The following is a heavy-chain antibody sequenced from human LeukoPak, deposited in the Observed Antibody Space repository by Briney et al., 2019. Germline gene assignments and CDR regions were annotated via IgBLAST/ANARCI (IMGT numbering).Heavy chain of an antibody. CDR2: IYYSGST. J-gene: IGHJ5*02. Sequence: SETLSLTCTVSGGSISSYYWSWIRQPPGKGREWIGYIYYSGSTNDNPSLKSRVTISVDTSKNQFSLKLSSVPAADTAVYYCARTKQPRWGTFDPWGQGTLVTVSS. CDR3: ARTKQPRWGTFDP. D-gene: IGHD6-13*01. CDR1: GGSISSYY. V-gene: IGHV4-59*01.